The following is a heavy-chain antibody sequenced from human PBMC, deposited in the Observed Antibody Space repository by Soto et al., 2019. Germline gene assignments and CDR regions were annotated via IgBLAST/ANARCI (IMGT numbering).Heavy chain of an antibody. J-gene: IGHJ4*02. Sequence: VQLVESGGGLVQPGGSLRLSCAGSGFTLSDHSIDWVRQAPGKGLEWVGRSRDKPQGYSKAYAASVKGRFTTSRDESKNSAYLQMNSLKTEDTAVYYCVRATYFSDSSGYTRCLDYWGQGTLVTVSS. CDR2: SRDKPQGYSK. CDR1: GFTLSDHS. V-gene: IGHV3-72*01. CDR3: VRATYFSDSSGYTRCLDY. D-gene: IGHD3-22*01.